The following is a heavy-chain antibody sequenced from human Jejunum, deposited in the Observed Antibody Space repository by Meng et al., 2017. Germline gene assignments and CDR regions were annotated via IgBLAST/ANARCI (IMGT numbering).Heavy chain of an antibody. Sequence: QVQLQESGPGLVKPSETLSLTCTVSGGSISSYFWSWIRQPPGKGLEWIGYIYYSENTNYNPSLQSRVTISADTSKNQFSLKLSSVTAADTAVYYCAKDDGYNQAYFDYWGQGTLVTVSS. D-gene: IGHD5-24*01. J-gene: IGHJ4*02. V-gene: IGHV4-59*01. CDR1: GGSISSYF. CDR2: IYYSENT. CDR3: AKDDGYNQAYFDY.